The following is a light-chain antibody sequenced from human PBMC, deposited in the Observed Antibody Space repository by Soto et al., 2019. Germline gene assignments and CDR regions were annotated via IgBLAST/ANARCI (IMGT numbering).Light chain of an antibody. V-gene: IGKV3-15*01. CDR3: QQYNNRPYT. Sequence: DIVMTQSPATLSVAPGERATFSCRASRTISSLLAGYQQKPGQAPRLLIYGASTRATDIPVRFSGSGSGTEFSLTISSLQSEDFAVYYCQQYNNRPYTFGQGTRVEI. CDR2: GAS. J-gene: IGKJ2*01. CDR1: RTISSL.